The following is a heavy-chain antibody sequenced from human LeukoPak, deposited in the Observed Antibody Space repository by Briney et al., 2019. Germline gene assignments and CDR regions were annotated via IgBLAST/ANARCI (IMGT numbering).Heavy chain of an antibody. CDR1: GFTFSSYG. D-gene: IGHD6-19*01. J-gene: IGHJ5*02. Sequence: GGSLRLSCAASGFTFSSYGMSWVRQAPGKGLEWVSAISGSGGSTYYADSVKGRFTISRDNSKNTLYLQMNSLRAEDTAVYYCAKGGSGWYESWFDPWGQGTLVTVSS. V-gene: IGHV3-23*01. CDR2: ISGSGGST. CDR3: AKGGSGWYESWFDP.